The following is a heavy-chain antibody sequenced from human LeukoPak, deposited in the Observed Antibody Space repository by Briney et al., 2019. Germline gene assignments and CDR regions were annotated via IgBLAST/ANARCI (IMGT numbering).Heavy chain of an antibody. Sequence: PSETLSLTCIVSGGSISSSNYYWGWIRQPPGKGLEWIGEINHSGSTNYNPSLKSRVTISVDTSKNQFSLKLSSVTATDTAVYYCARHGRVVGATSPWGQGTLVTVSS. CDR1: GGSISSSNYY. V-gene: IGHV4-39*01. J-gene: IGHJ5*02. CDR3: ARHGRVVGATSP. D-gene: IGHD1-26*01. CDR2: INHSGST.